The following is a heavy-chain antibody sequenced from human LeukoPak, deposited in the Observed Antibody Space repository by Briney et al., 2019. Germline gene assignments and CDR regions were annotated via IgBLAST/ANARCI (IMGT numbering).Heavy chain of an antibody. V-gene: IGHV3-23*01. CDR3: ARDNYGITAFGVVGKEGFDQ. CDR1: GFTFNNYA. CDR2: ISGSGGSA. D-gene: IGHD3-3*01. J-gene: IGHJ4*02. Sequence: GGSLRLSCAASGFTFNNYAMSWVRQAPGKGLEWVSAISGSGGSAYYANSVKGRFTISRDNSKNTLYLQMNSLRAEDTAVYYCARDNYGITAFGVVGKEGFDQWGQGTLVTVSS.